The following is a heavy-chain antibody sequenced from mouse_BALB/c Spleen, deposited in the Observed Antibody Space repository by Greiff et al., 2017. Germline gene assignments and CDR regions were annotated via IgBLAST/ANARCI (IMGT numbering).Heavy chain of an antibody. J-gene: IGHJ3*01. CDR2: ISYSGST. CDR1: GDSITSGY. CDR3: ARSFYYGNYLAY. V-gene: IGHV3-8*02. D-gene: IGHD2-1*01. Sequence: EVKLMESGPSLVKPSQTLSLTCSVTGDSITSGYWNWIRKFPGNKLEYMGYISYSGSTYYNPSLKSRISITRDTSKNQYYLQLNSVTTEDTATYYCARSFYYGNYLAYWGQGTLVTVSA.